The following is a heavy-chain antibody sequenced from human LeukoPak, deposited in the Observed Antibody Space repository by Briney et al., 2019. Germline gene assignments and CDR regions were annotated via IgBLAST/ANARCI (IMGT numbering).Heavy chain of an antibody. D-gene: IGHD6-19*01. CDR1: GFTFSDYY. Sequence: GGSLRLSCAASGFTFSDYYMSWIRQAPGKGLEWVSYISSSGSTIYYADSVKGRFTISRDNAKNSLYLQMNSLRAEDTALYYCAKDSLAVAGRKTFFDYWGQGTLVTVSS. CDR3: AKDSLAVAGRKTFFDY. CDR2: ISSSGSTI. J-gene: IGHJ4*02. V-gene: IGHV3-11*01.